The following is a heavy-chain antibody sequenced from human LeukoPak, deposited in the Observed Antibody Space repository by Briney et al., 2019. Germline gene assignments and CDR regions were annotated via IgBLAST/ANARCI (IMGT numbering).Heavy chain of an antibody. D-gene: IGHD6-19*01. CDR2: IRYDGSNK. CDR1: GFNFDDYG. V-gene: IGHV3-33*08. Sequence: GRSLRLSCAASGFNFDDYGMHWVRQAPGKGLEWVAFIRYDGSNKYYADSVKGRFTISRDNSKNTLYLQMNSLRAEDTAVYSCARVSPYSSGHGGLLAWYFDFWGRGTLVTVSS. CDR3: ARVSPYSSGHGGLLAWYFDF. J-gene: IGHJ2*01.